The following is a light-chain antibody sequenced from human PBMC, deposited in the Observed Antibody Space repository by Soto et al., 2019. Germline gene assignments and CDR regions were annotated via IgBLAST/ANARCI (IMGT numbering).Light chain of an antibody. J-gene: IGKJ2*01. CDR2: GAS. V-gene: IGKV3-15*01. Sequence: EIVMTQSPATLSVSPGERATLSCRASQSISNNLAWYQQKPGQAPRLLIYGASTRATGFPARFSGSGSGTDFTLTISSLQSEDFAVYFCQQYNNWPETFGQGTKLEIK. CDR3: QQYNNWPET. CDR1: QSISNN.